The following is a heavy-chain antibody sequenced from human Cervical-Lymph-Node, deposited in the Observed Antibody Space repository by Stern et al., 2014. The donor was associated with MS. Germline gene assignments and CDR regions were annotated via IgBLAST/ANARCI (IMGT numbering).Heavy chain of an antibody. CDR3: ARGGYGDYAGYWFDP. J-gene: IGHJ5*02. CDR2: IFPGETDI. V-gene: IGHV5-51*03. Sequence: VQLVQSGAEVKKPGESLKISCKGSGYSFNSYWIGWVRQMPGKGLEWMGIIFPGETDIRYSPSFQVQVTMSADTSISTAYLQWSSLKASDTAIYYCARGGYGDYAGYWFDPWGQGTLVTVSS. D-gene: IGHD4-17*01. CDR1: GYSFNSYW.